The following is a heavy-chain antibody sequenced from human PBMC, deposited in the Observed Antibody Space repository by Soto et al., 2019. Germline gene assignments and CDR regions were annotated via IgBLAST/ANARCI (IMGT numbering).Heavy chain of an antibody. Sequence: GWSLRLSCAASGFTFSSYWMHLVRQAPGKGLVWVSRINSDGSSTSYADSVKGRFTISRDNAKNTLYLQMNSLRAEDTAVYYCAREQYGDYEDGMEVWGKGTKVTVSS. CDR2: INSDGSST. V-gene: IGHV3-74*01. D-gene: IGHD4-17*01. CDR3: AREQYGDYEDGMEV. J-gene: IGHJ6*04. CDR1: GFTFSSYW.